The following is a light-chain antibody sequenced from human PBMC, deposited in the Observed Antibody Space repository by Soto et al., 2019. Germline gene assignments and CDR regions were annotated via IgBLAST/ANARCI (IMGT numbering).Light chain of an antibody. CDR3: QHYGSSPLT. CDR2: GAS. J-gene: IGKJ4*01. V-gene: IGKV3-20*01. CDR1: QSVSATH. Sequence: IVLTQSPDTLSLSPGERATLSCRASQSVSATHLAWYQQKPGQAPRLLLYGASTRATGIPDRFSGSGSGTDFTLTISRVEPEDFAVFYCQHYGSSPLTFGGGTKVEIK.